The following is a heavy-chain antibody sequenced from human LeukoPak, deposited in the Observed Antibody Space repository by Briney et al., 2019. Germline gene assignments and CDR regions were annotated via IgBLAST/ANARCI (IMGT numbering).Heavy chain of an antibody. J-gene: IGHJ4*02. D-gene: IGHD3-16*01. CDR2: IYYSGST. CDR3: ARGIANVYYYSYYFDY. V-gene: IGHV4-39*01. CDR1: GGSISSSSYY. Sequence: KASETLPLTCTVSGGSISSSSYYWGWIRQPPGKGLEWIGSIYYSGSTYYNPSLKSRVTISVDTSKNQFSLKLSSVTAADTAVYYCARGIANVYYYSYYFDYWGQGTLVTVSS.